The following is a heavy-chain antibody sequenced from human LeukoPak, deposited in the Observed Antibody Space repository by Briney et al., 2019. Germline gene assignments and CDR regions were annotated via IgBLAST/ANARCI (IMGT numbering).Heavy chain of an antibody. D-gene: IGHD3-10*01. V-gene: IGHV1-2*02. CDR1: GYSFTAFY. CDR2: IHPRSGET. CDR3: ARDGEYGTGSYYRGCFDY. J-gene: IGHJ4*02. Sequence: ASVKVSCKASGYSFTAFYIHWVRQATGQGLEWMGWIHPRSGETNYAYKFRGRVTMTRDTSISTAYMDLGSLGSDDTAVYYCARDGEYGTGSYYRGCFDYWGQGILVTVSS.